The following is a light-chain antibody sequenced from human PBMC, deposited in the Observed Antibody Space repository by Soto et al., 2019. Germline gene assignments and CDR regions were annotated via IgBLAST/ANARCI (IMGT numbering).Light chain of an antibody. V-gene: IGKV1-5*03. CDR3: QQYYSYWT. J-gene: IGKJ1*01. CDR1: QTFSSR. CDR2: KAS. Sequence: IRMTQSPSSLSASTGDRVTITCRASQTFSSRLAWYQQKPGKAPKVLIYKASSLESGVPSRFSGSGSGTEFTLTISSLQPDDFATYYCQQYYSYWTFGQGTKVDIK.